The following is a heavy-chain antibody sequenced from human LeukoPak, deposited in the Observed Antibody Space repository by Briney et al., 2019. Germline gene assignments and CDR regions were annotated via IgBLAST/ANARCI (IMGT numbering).Heavy chain of an antibody. V-gene: IGHV3-23*01. CDR2: ISGSDDNT. Sequence: SGGSLRLSCAASGFTFNNYAMSWVRQAPGKGLEWVSTISGSDDNTYYADSVKGRFTISRDIPKNTLYLQMNSLRADDTAVYCCANDFDRWGQGTLVTVSS. CDR1: GFTFNNYA. CDR3: ANDFDR. J-gene: IGHJ4*02.